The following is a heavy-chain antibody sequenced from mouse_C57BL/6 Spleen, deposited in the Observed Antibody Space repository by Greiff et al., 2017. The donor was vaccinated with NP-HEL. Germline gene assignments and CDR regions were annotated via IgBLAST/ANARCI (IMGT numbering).Heavy chain of an antibody. CDR2: IDPSDSYT. Sequence: VQLQQPGAELVMPGASVKLSCKASGYTFTSYWMHWVKQRPGQGLEWIGEIDPSDSYTNYNQKFKGKSTLTVDKSSSTAYMQLSSLTSEDSAVYYCARGGLLRYAMDYWGQGTSVTVSS. CDR1: GYTFTSYW. D-gene: IGHD1-1*01. J-gene: IGHJ4*01. V-gene: IGHV1-69*01. CDR3: ARGGLLRYAMDY.